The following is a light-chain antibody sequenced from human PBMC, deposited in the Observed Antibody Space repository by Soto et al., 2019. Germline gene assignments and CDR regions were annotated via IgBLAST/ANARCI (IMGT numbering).Light chain of an antibody. Sequence: SVLTQPPSVSAAPGQKVAISCSGSSSNIGNDYVSWYKQLPGTAPKLLIYDNYKRPSGIPDRFSGSKSGTSATLGITGLQTGDEADYYCGTWDSSLGGWVFGGGTKVTV. J-gene: IGLJ3*02. CDR3: GTWDSSLGGWV. CDR1: SSNIGNDY. V-gene: IGLV1-51*01. CDR2: DNY.